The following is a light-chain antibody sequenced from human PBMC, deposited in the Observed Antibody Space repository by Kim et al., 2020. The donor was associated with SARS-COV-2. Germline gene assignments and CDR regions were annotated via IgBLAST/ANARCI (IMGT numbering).Light chain of an antibody. CDR3: SSFTSRHTWV. Sequence: QSALTQPASVSGSPGQSIAISCTGTSSDVGGHNFVSWYQQSPGKVPKLIIYDVNERPSGVSDRFSGSKSGNTASLTISGLQAEDEADYYCSSFTSRHTWVFGGGTKVTVL. J-gene: IGLJ3*02. V-gene: IGLV2-14*01. CDR1: SSDVGGHNF. CDR2: DVN.